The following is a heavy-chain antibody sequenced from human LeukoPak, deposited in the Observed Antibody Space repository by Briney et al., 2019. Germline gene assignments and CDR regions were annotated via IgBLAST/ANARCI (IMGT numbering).Heavy chain of an antibody. Sequence: ASVKVSCKASGYTFTSYYMHWVRQAPGQGLEWMGIINPSGGSTSYAQKFQGRVTMTRDTSTSTVYTELSSLRSEDTAVYYCASYSGSYSAFDYWGQGTLVTVSS. J-gene: IGHJ4*02. CDR2: INPSGGST. V-gene: IGHV1-46*01. D-gene: IGHD1-26*01. CDR3: ASYSGSYSAFDY. CDR1: GYTFTSYY.